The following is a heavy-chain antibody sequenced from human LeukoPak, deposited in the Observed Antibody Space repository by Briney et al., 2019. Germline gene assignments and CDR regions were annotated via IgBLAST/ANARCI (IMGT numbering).Heavy chain of an antibody. CDR3: AKGSAWYLDY. CDR1: GFSFSNYG. V-gene: IGHV3-30*02. D-gene: IGHD3-3*01. CDR2: IQFDGSNK. J-gene: IGHJ4*02. Sequence: GGSLRLSCAASGFSFSNYGMHWVRRAPGKGLEWVTFIQFDGSNKYYADSVKGRFTFSRDNSKNTLYLQLNSLRVEDTAIYYCAKGSAWYLDYWGQGILVTVSS.